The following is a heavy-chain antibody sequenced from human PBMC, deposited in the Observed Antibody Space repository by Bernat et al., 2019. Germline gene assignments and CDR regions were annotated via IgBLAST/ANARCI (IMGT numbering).Heavy chain of an antibody. CDR2: IYPGDSDT. J-gene: IGHJ2*01. CDR1: GYSFTSYW. D-gene: IGHD6-13*01. CDR3: ARRPSSSSWYFNWYFDL. V-gene: IGHV5-51*01. Sequence: VQLVQSGAEVKKPGESLKISCKGSGYSFTSYWIGWVRQMPGKGLEWMGIIYPGDSDTRYSPSFQGQVTISADKSISTAYLQWSSLKASDTAMYYCARRPSSSSWYFNWYFDLWGRGTLVTVSS.